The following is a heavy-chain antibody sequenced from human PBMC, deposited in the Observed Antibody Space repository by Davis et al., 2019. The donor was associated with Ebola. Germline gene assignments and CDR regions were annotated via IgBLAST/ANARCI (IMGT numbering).Heavy chain of an antibody. CDR3: ARGRYSSSSVQFDY. CDR1: GGSISSYY. D-gene: IGHD6-6*01. CDR2: IYYSGST. V-gene: IGHV4-59*01. J-gene: IGHJ4*02. Sequence: SETLSLTCTVSGGSISSYYWSWIRQPPGKGLEWIGYIYYSGSTNYNPSLKSRVTISVDTSKNQFSLKLSSVTAADTAVYYCARGRYSSSSVQFDYWGQGTLVTVSS.